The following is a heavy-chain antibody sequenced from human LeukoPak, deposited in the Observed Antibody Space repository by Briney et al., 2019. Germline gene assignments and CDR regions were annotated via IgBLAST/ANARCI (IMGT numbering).Heavy chain of an antibody. CDR1: GFTFSSYG. V-gene: IGHV3-30*05. CDR2: ISYDGDTE. J-gene: IGHJ4*02. D-gene: IGHD4-23*01. CDR3: ARDDYGGNSYLAPRVY. Sequence: GGSLRLSCAASGFTFSSYGMQWVRQAPGKGLEWVAAISYDGDTEFYADSVKGRFTISRDSSKNTLYVQMNSLRVEDTAVYYCARDDYGGNSYLAPRVYWGQGTLVTVSS.